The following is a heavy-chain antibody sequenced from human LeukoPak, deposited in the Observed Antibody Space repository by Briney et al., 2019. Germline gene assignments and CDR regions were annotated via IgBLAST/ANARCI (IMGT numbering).Heavy chain of an antibody. J-gene: IGHJ4*02. Sequence: PSETLSLTCTVSGGSISSYYWSWIRQPPGKGLEWIGYIYYSGSTNYNPSLTSRVTITVDTSKNQFSLKLSSVTAADTAVYYCARDLGVGSDYWGQGTLVTVPS. CDR2: IYYSGST. CDR1: GGSISSYY. D-gene: IGHD2-8*01. V-gene: IGHV4-59*01. CDR3: ARDLGVGSDY.